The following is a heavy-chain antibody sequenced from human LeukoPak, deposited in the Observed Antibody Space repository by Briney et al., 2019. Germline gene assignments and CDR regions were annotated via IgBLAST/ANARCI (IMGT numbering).Heavy chain of an antibody. CDR3: ARGGPYDFWSGQTSY. D-gene: IGHD3-3*01. V-gene: IGHV3-21*01. Sequence: GGSLRLSCAAAGFTFTDYSMNWVRQAPGKGLEWVSTISSDSGHIYYADSVKGRFTISRDNAENSLYLQINSLRAEDTAVYYCARGGPYDFWSGQTSYWGQGTLVTVSS. CDR1: GFTFTDYS. CDR2: ISSDSGHI. J-gene: IGHJ4*02.